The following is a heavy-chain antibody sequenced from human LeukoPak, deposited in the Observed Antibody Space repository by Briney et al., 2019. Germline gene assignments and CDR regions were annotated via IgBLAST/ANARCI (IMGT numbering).Heavy chain of an antibody. V-gene: IGHV4-59*01. D-gene: IGHD6-19*01. CDR2: IYYSGST. Sequence: PSETLSLTCTVSGGSISSYYWSWIRQPPGKGLEWIGYIYYSGSTNYNPSLKSRVTISVDTSKNQFSLKLSSVTAADTAVYYCARGGHGSGWYDYYGMDVWGQGTTVTVSS. CDR3: ARGGHGSGWYDYYGMDV. CDR1: GGSISSYY. J-gene: IGHJ6*02.